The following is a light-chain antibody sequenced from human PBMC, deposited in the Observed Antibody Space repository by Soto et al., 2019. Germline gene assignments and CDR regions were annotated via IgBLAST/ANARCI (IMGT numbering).Light chain of an antibody. Sequence: PSALSASTGDIVTISCSMSQGISSYLAWYQQKPGKAPELLIYAASTLQSGVPSRFSGSESGTDFTLTISSLQAEDVAVYYCQQYYTTRWTFGQGTKVDIK. CDR3: QQYYTTRWT. V-gene: IGKV1D-8*02. CDR2: AAS. CDR1: QGISSY. J-gene: IGKJ1*01.